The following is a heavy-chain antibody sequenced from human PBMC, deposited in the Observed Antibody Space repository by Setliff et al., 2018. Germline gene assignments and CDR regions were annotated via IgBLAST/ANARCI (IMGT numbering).Heavy chain of an antibody. Sequence: KPSETLSLTCSVSGGSISSGSYYWGWIRQSPGKGLEWIGSMYYSGSTYYNPSLKGRVTLSVDTTKNQFSLKLTSMTAADTAVYFCARHLLVQGTYHFDYWGQGSPVTVS. CDR2: MYYSGST. D-gene: IGHD3-10*01. CDR1: GGSISSGSYY. CDR3: ARHLLVQGTYHFDY. J-gene: IGHJ4*02. V-gene: IGHV4-39*01.